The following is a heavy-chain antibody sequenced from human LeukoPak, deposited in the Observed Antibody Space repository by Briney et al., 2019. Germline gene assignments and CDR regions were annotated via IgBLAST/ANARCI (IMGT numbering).Heavy chain of an antibody. V-gene: IGHV3-33*01. CDR1: GXXFXXXG. CDR2: IWYDGSNX. Sequence: GGSLRLSCAASGXXFXXXGXXXXXXAXGXXLXXVXXIWYDGSNXYYADSVKGRFTISRDNSKNTLYLQMNSLRAEDTAVYYCARGDCSSTSCLGDAFDIWGQGTMVTVSS. J-gene: IGHJ3*02. D-gene: IGHD2-2*01. CDR3: ARGDCSSTSCLGDAFDI.